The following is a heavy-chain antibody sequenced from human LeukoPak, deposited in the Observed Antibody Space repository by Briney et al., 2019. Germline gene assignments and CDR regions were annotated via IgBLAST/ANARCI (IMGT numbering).Heavy chain of an antibody. V-gene: IGHV1-24*01. CDR2: FDPEDGET. J-gene: IGHJ4*02. Sequence: ASVKVSCKVSGYTLTELPMHWVRQAPGKGLEWMGGFDPEDGETIYAQKFQGRVTMTEDTSTDTAYMELSSLRSEDTAVYYCATATRKYNWNWFDYWGQGTLVTVSS. D-gene: IGHD1-7*01. CDR3: ATATRKYNWNWFDY. CDR1: GYTLTELP.